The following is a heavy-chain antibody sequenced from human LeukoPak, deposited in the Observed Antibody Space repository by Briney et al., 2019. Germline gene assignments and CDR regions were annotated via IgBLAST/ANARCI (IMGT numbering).Heavy chain of an antibody. CDR1: GGSISSYC. CDR3: AREGGGPRWLDP. J-gene: IGHJ5*02. Sequence: SETLSLTCTVSGGSISSYCWSWIRQPAGKGLEWIGRINTSGNSNYNPSLRSRVTMSVDTSKNQFPLNLSSVTAADTAVYYCAREGGGPRWLDPWGQGTLVTVSS. CDR2: INTSGNS. D-gene: IGHD6-25*01. V-gene: IGHV4-4*07.